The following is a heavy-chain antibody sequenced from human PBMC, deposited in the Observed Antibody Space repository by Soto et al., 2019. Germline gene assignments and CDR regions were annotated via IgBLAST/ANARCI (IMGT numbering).Heavy chain of an antibody. CDR3: ARENSVQAWLHHFDH. J-gene: IGHJ4*02. V-gene: IGHV3-48*03. D-gene: IGHD5-18*01. CDR1: GFSFSSFA. Sequence: HPGGSLRLSCEASGFSFSSFATNWVRQAPGRGLEWVSYISDDGASIYYADSLKGRFTISRDNAKNSPSLQMNNLRAEDTAVYYCARENSVQAWLHHFDHWGLGTLVTVSS. CDR2: ISDDGASI.